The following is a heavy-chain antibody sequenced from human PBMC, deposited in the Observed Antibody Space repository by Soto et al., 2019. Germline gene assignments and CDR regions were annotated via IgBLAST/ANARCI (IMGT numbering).Heavy chain of an antibody. V-gene: IGHV4-34*01. CDR1: GGSFSGYY. Sequence: PSETLSVTCAVYGGSFSGYYWSWIRQPPGRGLEWIGEINHSGSTNYNPSLKSRVTISVDTSKNQFSLKLSSVTAADTAVYYCARSWEVYYYYYMDVWGKGTTVTVSS. D-gene: IGHD1-26*01. CDR2: INHSGST. CDR3: ARSWEVYYYYYMDV. J-gene: IGHJ6*03.